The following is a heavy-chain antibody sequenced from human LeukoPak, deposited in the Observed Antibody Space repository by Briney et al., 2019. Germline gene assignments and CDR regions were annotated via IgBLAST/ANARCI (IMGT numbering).Heavy chain of an antibody. CDR3: ARDRPTPHSDYFDY. CDR2: IRYDGNNK. CDR1: GFTFSNYG. J-gene: IGHJ4*02. D-gene: IGHD6-6*01. V-gene: IGHV3-30*02. Sequence: GGSLRLSCGASGFTFSNYGMLWVRQAPGKGLEWVAFIRYDGNNKLYADSMKGRFTISRDNAKNSLYLQMNSLRAEDTAVYYCARDRPTPHSDYFDYWGQGTLVTVSS.